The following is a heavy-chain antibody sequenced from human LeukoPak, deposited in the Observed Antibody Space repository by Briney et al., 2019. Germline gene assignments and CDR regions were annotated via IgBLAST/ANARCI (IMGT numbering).Heavy chain of an antibody. CDR3: ARGGYSYGYSDY. Sequence: GGSLRLSCAASGFTFSSYGMHWVRQAPGKGLEWVALISYDGSNKYYADSVKGRFTISRDNSKNTLYLQMNSLRAEDTAVYYCARGGYSYGYSDYWGQGTLVTVSS. V-gene: IGHV3-30*03. J-gene: IGHJ4*02. CDR2: ISYDGSNK. CDR1: GFTFSSYG. D-gene: IGHD5-18*01.